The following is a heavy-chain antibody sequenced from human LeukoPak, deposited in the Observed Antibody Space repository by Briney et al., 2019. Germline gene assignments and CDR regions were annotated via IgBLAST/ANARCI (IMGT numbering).Heavy chain of an antibody. Sequence: PSETLSLTCTVAGGSISSSSYYWGWIRQPPGKGLEWIGSIYYSGSTYYNPSLKSRVTISVDTSKNQFSLRLTSVTAADTAVYYCAKHLYYYDGSGYKTPFDYWGQGTLVTVSS. D-gene: IGHD3-22*01. J-gene: IGHJ4*02. V-gene: IGHV4-39*01. CDR1: GGSISSSSYY. CDR3: AKHLYYYDGSGYKTPFDY. CDR2: IYYSGST.